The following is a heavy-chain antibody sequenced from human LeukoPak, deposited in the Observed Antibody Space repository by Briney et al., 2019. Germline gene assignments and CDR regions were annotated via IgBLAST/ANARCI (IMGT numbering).Heavy chain of an antibody. J-gene: IGHJ4*02. Sequence: GGSLRLSCAASGFTVGSNYMSWVRQAPGKGLEWVSVIYSGGSTYYADSVKGRFTISRDNSKNTLYLQMNSLRAEDTAVYYCARVSVGAYYFDYWGQGTLVTVSS. D-gene: IGHD1-26*01. CDR2: IYSGGST. CDR3: ARVSVGAYYFDY. V-gene: IGHV3-53*01. CDR1: GFTVGSNY.